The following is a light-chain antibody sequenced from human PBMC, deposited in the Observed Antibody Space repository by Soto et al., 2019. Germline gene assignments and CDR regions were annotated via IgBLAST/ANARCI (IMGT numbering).Light chain of an antibody. J-gene: IGKJ1*01. Sequence: EIVLTQSPGTLSLSPGERATLSCRASQSVSYSFLAWYQQKPGQAPRLLIYGASSRATGIPDRFSGSGSGTDFTLTISRLEPEDFAVYSCQQYGSSPGTFGQGTKVEIK. CDR2: GAS. CDR1: QSVSYSF. V-gene: IGKV3-20*01. CDR3: QQYGSSPGT.